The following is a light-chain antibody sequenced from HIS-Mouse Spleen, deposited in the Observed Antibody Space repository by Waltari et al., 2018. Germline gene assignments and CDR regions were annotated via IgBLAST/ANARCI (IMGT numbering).Light chain of an antibody. CDR3: QQYYSTPLFT. V-gene: IGKV4-1*01. J-gene: IGKJ3*01. CDR1: QSVLYSTNNKNY. CDR2: WAS. Sequence: DIVMTQSPDSLAVSLGERATINCKSSQSVLYSTNNKNYLALYQQKPGQPPKLPIYWASTPESGIPDRFSVSGSGTDFTLTISSLQAEDVAVYYCQQYYSTPLFTFGPGTKVDIK.